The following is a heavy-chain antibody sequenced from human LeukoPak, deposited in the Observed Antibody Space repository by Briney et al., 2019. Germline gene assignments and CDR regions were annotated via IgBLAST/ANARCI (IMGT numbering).Heavy chain of an antibody. CDR1: GGSVSSSNYY. CDR3: ARDLRTGYSSSWNNWFDP. D-gene: IGHD6-13*01. J-gene: IGHJ5*02. CDR2: IYYSGNT. Sequence: PSETLSLTCTVSGGSVSSSNYYWGWIRKPPGKGLEWIGSIYYSGNTYYNPSLKSRVTISVDTSKNQFSLKLSSVTAADTAVYYCARDLRTGYSSSWNNWFDPWGQGTLVTVSS. V-gene: IGHV4-39*07.